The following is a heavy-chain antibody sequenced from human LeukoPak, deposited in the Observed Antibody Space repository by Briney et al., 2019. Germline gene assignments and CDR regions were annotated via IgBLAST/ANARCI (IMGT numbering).Heavy chain of an antibody. J-gene: IGHJ4*02. CDR2: IYYSGST. V-gene: IGHV4-59*01. CDR1: GGSISSYY. Sequence: PSETLSLTCTVSGGSISSYYWSWIRQPPGKGLEWIEYIYYSGSTNYNPSLKSRVTISVDTSKNQFSLKLSSVTAADTAVYYCARDSQRVYDFWSGPAHFDYWGQGTLVTVSS. D-gene: IGHD3-3*01. CDR3: ARDSQRVYDFWSGPAHFDY.